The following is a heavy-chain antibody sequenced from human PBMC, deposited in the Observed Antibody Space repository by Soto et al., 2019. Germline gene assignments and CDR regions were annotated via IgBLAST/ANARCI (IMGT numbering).Heavy chain of an antibody. Sequence: TLSLTCTVSGGSISSSSYYWGWIRQPPGKGLEWIGSIYYSGSTYYNPSLKSRVTISVDTSKNQFSLKLSSVTAADTAVYYCARQRGYSYGLYYYYYGMDVWGQGTTVTVSS. CDR2: IYYSGST. J-gene: IGHJ6*02. V-gene: IGHV4-39*01. CDR1: GGSISSSSYY. D-gene: IGHD5-18*01. CDR3: ARQRGYSYGLYYYYYGMDV.